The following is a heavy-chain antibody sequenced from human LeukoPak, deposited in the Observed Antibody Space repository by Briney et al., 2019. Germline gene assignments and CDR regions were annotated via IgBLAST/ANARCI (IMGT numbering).Heavy chain of an antibody. CDR1: GGSFSGYY. CDR3: ARGSRLVRGVHNWFDP. CDR2: INHSGST. V-gene: IGHV4-34*01. D-gene: IGHD3-10*01. Sequence: PSETLSLTCAVHGGSFSGYYWSWLRQPPGKGLEWIGEINHSGSTNYNPSLKSRVTISVDTSKNQFSLKLSSVTAADTAVYYCARGSRLVRGVHNWFDPWGQGTLVTVSS. J-gene: IGHJ5*02.